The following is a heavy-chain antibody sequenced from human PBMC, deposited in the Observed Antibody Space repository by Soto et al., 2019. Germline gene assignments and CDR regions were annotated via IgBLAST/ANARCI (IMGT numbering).Heavy chain of an antibody. Sequence: ELQLLESGGGLVQPGGSLRLSCAASGFTFSSYAMSWVRQAPGKGLEWVSAISGSGGSTYYADSVKGRFTISRDNSKNPLYLEMNSRRAGDTSVYYSAMAPRRVRGVSDYYYYYMDVWGKVSAVTVSS. CDR2: ISGSGGST. CDR3: AMAPRRVRGVSDYYYYYMDV. J-gene: IGHJ6*03. CDR1: GFTFSSYA. V-gene: IGHV3-23*01. D-gene: IGHD3-10*01.